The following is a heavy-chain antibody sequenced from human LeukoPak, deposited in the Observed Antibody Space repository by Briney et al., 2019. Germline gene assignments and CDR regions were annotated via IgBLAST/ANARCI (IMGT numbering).Heavy chain of an antibody. Sequence: ASVKLSCKASGYTFTSYAMNWVRQAPGQGLEWMGWINTNTGNPTYAQGFTGRFVFSLDTSVSTAYLQISSLKAEDTAVYYCARSVNYYDSSGYYETKNWFDPWGQGTLVTVSS. D-gene: IGHD3-22*01. J-gene: IGHJ5*02. CDR3: ARSVNYYDSSGYYETKNWFDP. CDR1: GYTFTSYA. V-gene: IGHV7-4-1*02. CDR2: INTNTGNP.